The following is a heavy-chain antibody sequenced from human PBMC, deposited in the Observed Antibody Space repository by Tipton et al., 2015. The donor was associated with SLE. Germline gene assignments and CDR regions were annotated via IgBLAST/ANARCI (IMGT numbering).Heavy chain of an antibody. D-gene: IGHD6-6*01. CDR2: IYYRGST. CDR1: GGSLSTYY. CDR3: VRGGRGDSSSRRFDP. J-gene: IGHJ5*02. Sequence: TLSLTCTVSGGSLSTYYWNWIRQPPGKGLEWIGYIYYRGSTNYNPSLKSRVTISVDTSKNQFSLKLTSVTAADTAVYYCVRGGRGDSSSRRFDPWGQGTLVTVSS. V-gene: IGHV4-59*01.